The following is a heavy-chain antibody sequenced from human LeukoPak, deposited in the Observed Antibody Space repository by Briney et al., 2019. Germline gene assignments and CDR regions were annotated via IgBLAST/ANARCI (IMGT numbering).Heavy chain of an antibody. D-gene: IGHD1-14*01. CDR3: ARVPLTSWYYGMDV. CDR2: FDPEDGET. Sequence: ASVKVSCKVSGYTLTELSMHWVRQAPGKGLEWMGGFDPEDGETIYAQKFQGRVTMTEDTSTDTAYMELSSLRAEDTAVYYCARVPLTSWYYGMDVWGQGTTVTVSS. V-gene: IGHV1-24*01. CDR1: GYTLTELS. J-gene: IGHJ6*02.